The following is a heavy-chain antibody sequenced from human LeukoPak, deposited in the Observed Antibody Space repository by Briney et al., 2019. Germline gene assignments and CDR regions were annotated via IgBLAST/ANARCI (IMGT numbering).Heavy chain of an antibody. J-gene: IGHJ4*02. Sequence: SETLSLTCTVSGGSISSYYWSWIRQPPGKGLEWIGYIYYSGSTNYNPSLKSRVTISVDTSKNQFSLKLSSVTAEDTAVYYCARGGGRVPAAMALYYFDYWGQGTLVTVSS. V-gene: IGHV4-59*01. CDR3: ARGGGRVPAAMALYYFDY. CDR2: IYYSGST. CDR1: GGSISSYY. D-gene: IGHD2-2*01.